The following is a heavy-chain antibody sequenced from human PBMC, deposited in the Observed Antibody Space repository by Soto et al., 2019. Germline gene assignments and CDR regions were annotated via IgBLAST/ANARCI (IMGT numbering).Heavy chain of an antibody. V-gene: IGHV4-61*01. J-gene: IGHJ4*02. CDR1: GGSVTSGSYY. CDR2: IYYTGST. CDR3: ARLEMATDY. Sequence: SETLSLTCTVSGGSVTSGSYYRNWIRQPPGKGLEWIGYIYYTGSTNYNPSLKSRVTISADTSKNQFSLKLNSVTAADTAVYYCARLEMATDYWGQGILVTVSS. D-gene: IGHD5-12*01.